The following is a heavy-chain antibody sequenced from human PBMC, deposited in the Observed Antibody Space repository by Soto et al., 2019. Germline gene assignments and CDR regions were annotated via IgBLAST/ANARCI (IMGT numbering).Heavy chain of an antibody. CDR3: ARRTGYCTNGVCYPKTNWFDP. CDR1: GGSISSSSYY. V-gene: IGHV4-39*01. CDR2: IYYSGST. J-gene: IGHJ5*02. D-gene: IGHD2-8*01. Sequence: PSETLSLTCTVSGGSISSSSYYWGWIRQPPGKGLEWIGSIYYSGSTYYNPSLKSRVTISVDTSKNQFSLKLSSVTAADTAVYYCARRTGYCTNGVCYPKTNWFDPWGQGTLVTVSS.